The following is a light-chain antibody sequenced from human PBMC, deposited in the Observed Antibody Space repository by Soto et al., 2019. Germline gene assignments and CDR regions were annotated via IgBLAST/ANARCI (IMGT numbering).Light chain of an antibody. Sequence: EIVLTQSPGTLALSPGERATLSCRASQSVSSSYLAWYQQKPGQAPRLLIHGASSRATGIPDRISGSGSGTDFTLTISRIEPEDFAVYYIQQPGSLPIDIAQGTRLEIK. CDR3: QQPGSLPID. V-gene: IGKV3-20*01. J-gene: IGKJ5*01. CDR2: GAS. CDR1: QSVSSSY.